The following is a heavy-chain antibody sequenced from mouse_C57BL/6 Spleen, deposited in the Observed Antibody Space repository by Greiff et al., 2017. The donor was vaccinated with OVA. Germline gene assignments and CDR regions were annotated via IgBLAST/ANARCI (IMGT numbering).Heavy chain of an antibody. V-gene: IGHV1-22*01. J-gene: IGHJ4*01. CDR2: INPNNGGT. D-gene: IGHD1-1*01. CDR1: GYTFTDYN. Sequence: EVQLPQSGPELVKPGASVKMSCKASGYTFTDYNMHWVKQSHGKSLEWIGYINPNNGGTSYNQKFNDKATLTVNKSSSTSYMELRSLTSEDSAVYYWAVIYYYGSSYVYYAMDYWGQGTSVTVSS. CDR3: AVIYYYGSSYVYYAMDY.